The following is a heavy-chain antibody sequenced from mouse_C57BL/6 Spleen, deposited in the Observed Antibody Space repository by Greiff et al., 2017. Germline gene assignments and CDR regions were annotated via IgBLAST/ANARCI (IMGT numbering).Heavy chain of an antibody. V-gene: IGHV6-6*01. CDR3: TRLVYYYGSSYGMDY. CDR1: GFTFSDAW. D-gene: IGHD1-1*01. J-gene: IGHJ4*01. Sequence: EVKLMESGGGLVQPGGSMKLSCAASGFTFSDAWMDWVRQSPEKGLEWVAEIRYKANNHATYYAESVKGRFTISRDDSKSSVYLQMNSLRAEDTGIYYCTRLVYYYGSSYGMDYWGQGTSVTVSS. CDR2: IRYKANNHAT.